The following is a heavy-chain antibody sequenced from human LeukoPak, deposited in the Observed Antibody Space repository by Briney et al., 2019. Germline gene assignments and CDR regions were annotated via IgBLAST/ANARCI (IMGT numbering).Heavy chain of an antibody. CDR2: IRYDGSNK. V-gene: IGHV3-30*02. CDR1: RFTFSSYG. Sequence: GGSLRLSCAASRFTFSSYGMHWVRQAPGKGLEWVAFIRYDGSNKYYADSVKGRFTISRDNSKNTLYLQMNSLRAEDTAVYYCAKDGNYYDSSGYGDYWGQGTLVTVSS. D-gene: IGHD3-22*01. CDR3: AKDGNYYDSSGYGDY. J-gene: IGHJ4*02.